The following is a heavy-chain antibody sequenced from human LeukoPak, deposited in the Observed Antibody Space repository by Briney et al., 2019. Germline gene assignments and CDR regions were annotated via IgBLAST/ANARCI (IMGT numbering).Heavy chain of an antibody. CDR3: ARTGPRQLIDY. D-gene: IGHD6-19*01. V-gene: IGHV4-59*01. CDR2: IYYSGST. CDR1: GGSISSYY. Sequence: SETLSLTCTVSGGSISSYYWSWIRQPPGKGLEWIGYIYYSGSTNYNPSLKSRVTISVDTSKNQFSLKLSSVTAADTAVYYCARTGPRQLIDYWGQGTLVTVSS. J-gene: IGHJ4*02.